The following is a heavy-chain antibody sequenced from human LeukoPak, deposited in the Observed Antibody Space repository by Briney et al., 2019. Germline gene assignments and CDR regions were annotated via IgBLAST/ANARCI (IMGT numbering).Heavy chain of an antibody. D-gene: IGHD3-16*02. CDR3: ARSYYDYVWGSYRSPDWFDP. CDR2: IYYSGST. J-gene: IGHJ5*02. Sequence: SETLSLTCTVSGGSISSSSYYWGWIRQPPGKGLEWIGSIYYSGSTYYNPSLKSRVTISVDTSKSQFSLKLSSVTAADTAVYYCARSYYDYVWGSYRSPDWFDPWGQGTLVTVSS. CDR1: GGSISSSSYY. V-gene: IGHV4-39*01.